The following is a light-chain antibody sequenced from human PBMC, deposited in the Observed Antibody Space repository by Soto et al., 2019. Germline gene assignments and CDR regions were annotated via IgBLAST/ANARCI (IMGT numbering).Light chain of an antibody. CDR2: WAS. Sequence: DIVMTQSPDSLVVSLGERATITCKSSQSVLYSSNNKNYLAWYQQKPGQSPKLLIYWASSRESGVPDRFSGNGSGTDFTLTIRRLQAEDVAVYYCQQYYATPYSFGQGTKLEI. CDR3: QQYYATPYS. J-gene: IGKJ2*03. CDR1: QSVLYSSNNKNY. V-gene: IGKV4-1*01.